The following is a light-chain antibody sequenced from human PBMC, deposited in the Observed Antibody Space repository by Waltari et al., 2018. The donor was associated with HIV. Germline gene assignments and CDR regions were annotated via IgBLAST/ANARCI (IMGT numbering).Light chain of an antibody. V-gene: IGLV3-10*01. Sequence: SYELTQPPSVSVFPGQTARITCSGDALPKTYAYWYQQKAGEAPLLVIYEDTKRGSRLPARLSGSTSGTVATLTITAAQVDDEADYYCSSADTSGIVFGGGTKLTVL. CDR2: EDT. J-gene: IGLJ2*01. CDR1: ALPKTY. CDR3: SSADTSGIV.